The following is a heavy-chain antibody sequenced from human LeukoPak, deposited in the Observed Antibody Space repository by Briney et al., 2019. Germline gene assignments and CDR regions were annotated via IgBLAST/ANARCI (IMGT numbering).Heavy chain of an antibody. CDR3: ARGRGCSSTSCYTDYYYYMDV. CDR1: GGSFSGYY. D-gene: IGHD2-2*02. J-gene: IGHJ6*03. V-gene: IGHV4-34*01. CDR2: INHSGST. Sequence: KPSETLSLTCAVYGGSFSGYYWSWIRQPPGKGLEWIGEINHSGSTNYNPSLKSRVTTSVDTSKNQFSLRLTSVTAADTAVYYCARGRGCSSTSCYTDYYYYMDVWGKGTTVTVSS.